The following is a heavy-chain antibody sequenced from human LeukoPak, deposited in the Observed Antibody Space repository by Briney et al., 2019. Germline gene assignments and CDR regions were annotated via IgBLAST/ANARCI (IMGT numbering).Heavy chain of an antibody. V-gene: IGHV3-23*01. J-gene: IGHJ1*01. CDR3: ARDFGDTSDTYFQH. D-gene: IGHD3-22*01. CDR1: GFTFSSYA. Sequence: SGGSLRLSCAASGFTFSSYAMSWVRQAPGKGLEWVSAISGSGGSTYYADSVKGRFTISRDNAKNSLYLQMNSLRADDTAVYYCARDFGDTSDTYFQHWGQGTLVTVSS. CDR2: ISGSGGST.